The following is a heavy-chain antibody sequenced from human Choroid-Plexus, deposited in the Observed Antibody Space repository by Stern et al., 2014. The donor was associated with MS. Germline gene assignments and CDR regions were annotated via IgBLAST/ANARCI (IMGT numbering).Heavy chain of an antibody. D-gene: IGHD2-15*01. V-gene: IGHV3-30*18. Sequence: MQLVESGGGVAQPGRPLILSCAASGFTFSNFGMHWVRQAPGKGLAWVALISYDGSDKYYADSVKGRFTIFRDNSKNTLYMHMNSLRAEDTAVYYCAKDRQWSTYFFDYWGQGSLVTVSS. J-gene: IGHJ4*02. CDR2: ISYDGSDK. CDR1: GFTFSNFG. CDR3: AKDRQWSTYFFDY.